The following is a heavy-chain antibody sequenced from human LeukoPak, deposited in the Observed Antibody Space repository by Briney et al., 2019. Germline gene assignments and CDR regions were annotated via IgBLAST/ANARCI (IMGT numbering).Heavy chain of an antibody. Sequence: PSHTLSLTRALYGGSFSGYYWSWIRQPPGKGREWIREINHSGSNNYKPSLKSRVTISVETSKNQCSLKLSSVTAAGTAVYYCARIVDTAMVVEDAFDIWGQGTMVTVPS. CDR3: ARIVDTAMVVEDAFDI. J-gene: IGHJ3*02. CDR2: INHSGSN. V-gene: IGHV4-34*01. CDR1: GGSFSGYY. D-gene: IGHD5-18*01.